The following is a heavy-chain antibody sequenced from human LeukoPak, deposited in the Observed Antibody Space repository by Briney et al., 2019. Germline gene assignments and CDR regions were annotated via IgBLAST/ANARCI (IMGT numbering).Heavy chain of an antibody. J-gene: IGHJ5*02. CDR3: ARGASIAARRGSNWFDP. CDR2: INHSGST. CDR1: GGSFSGYY. V-gene: IGHV4-34*01. D-gene: IGHD6-6*01. Sequence: SETLSLTCAVYGGSFSGYYWSWIRQPPGKGLEWIGEINHSGSTNYNPSLKSRVTISVDTSKNQFSPKLSSVTAADTAVYYCARGASIAARRGSNWFDPWGQGTLVTVSS.